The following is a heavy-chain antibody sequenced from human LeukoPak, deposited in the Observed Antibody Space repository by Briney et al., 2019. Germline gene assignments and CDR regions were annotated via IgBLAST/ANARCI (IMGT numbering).Heavy chain of an antibody. Sequence: GGSLRLSCAASGFTFSSYSMNWVRQAPGKGLECVSSISSRRSYIFYADAVKGRFTIPRDTAKNPPYLQMNSLRAEDTAVYYCARDHCSSTSCYTGPNWFDPWGQGTLVTVSS. V-gene: IGHV3-21*01. D-gene: IGHD2-2*02. CDR3: ARDHCSSTSCYTGPNWFDP. CDR1: GFTFSSYS. CDR2: ISSRRSYI. J-gene: IGHJ5*02.